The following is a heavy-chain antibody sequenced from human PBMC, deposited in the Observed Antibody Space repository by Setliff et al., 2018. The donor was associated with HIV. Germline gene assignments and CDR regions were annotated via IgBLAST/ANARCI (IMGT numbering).Heavy chain of an antibody. J-gene: IGHJ3*02. V-gene: IGHV1-69*13. Sequence: SVKVSCKASGGTFSSHAISWVRQAPGQGLEWMGGIIPIFGTANYAQKFQGRVTITADESTSTAYMELTSLRSDDSAVYFCARDYFDSSAYHYGFGAFDIWGQGTMVTVSS. CDR2: IIPIFGTA. D-gene: IGHD3-22*01. CDR1: GGTFSSHA. CDR3: ARDYFDSSAYHYGFGAFDI.